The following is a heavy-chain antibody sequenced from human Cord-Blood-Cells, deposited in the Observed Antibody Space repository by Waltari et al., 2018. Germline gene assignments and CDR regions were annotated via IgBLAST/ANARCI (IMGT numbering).Heavy chain of an antibody. V-gene: IGHV3-15*01. Sequence: EVQLVESGGGLVKPGGSLRLACAASGFTFSNAWLSWVRQAPGKGLEWVGRIKSKTDGGTTDYAAPVKGRFTISRDDSKNTLYLQMNSLKTEDTAVYYWTTDVIDAFDIWGQGTMVTVSS. CDR2: IKSKTDGGTT. CDR1: GFTFSNAW. J-gene: IGHJ3*02. D-gene: IGHD3-10*01. CDR3: TTDVIDAFDI.